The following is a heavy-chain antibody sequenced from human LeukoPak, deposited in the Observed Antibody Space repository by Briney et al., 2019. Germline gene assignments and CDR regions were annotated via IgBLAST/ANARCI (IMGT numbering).Heavy chain of an antibody. V-gene: IGHV4-34*01. D-gene: IGHD4-17*01. J-gene: IGHJ4*02. CDR1: GGSFSGYY. CDR2: IDHSGST. CDR3: AKKLRASGDYRLGPLDY. Sequence: KSSETLSLTCAVYGGSFSGYYWSWIRQPPGKGLEWIGEIDHSGSTNYNPSLKSRVTISVDTSKNQFSLKLRSVTAADTAVYYCAKKLRASGDYRLGPLDYWGQGTLVTVSS.